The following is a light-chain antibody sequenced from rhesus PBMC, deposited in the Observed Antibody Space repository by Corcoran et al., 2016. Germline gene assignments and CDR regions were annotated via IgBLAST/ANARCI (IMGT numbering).Light chain of an antibody. Sequence: EIVMTQSPATLALSQGERATLSCRASPLVSRFLAWYPHKLGKAPRLLIYEKTRRATGTPDRFRGSGSGTEFTLTITSLEPEDRGVFFCLQGSDWPYSFGQGTKVEIK. CDR3: LQGSDWPYS. CDR2: EKT. CDR1: PLVSRF. J-gene: IGKJ2*01. V-gene: IGKV3-24*04.